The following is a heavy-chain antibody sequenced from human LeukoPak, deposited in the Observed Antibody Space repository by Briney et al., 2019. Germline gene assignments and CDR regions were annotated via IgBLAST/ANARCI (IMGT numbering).Heavy chain of an antibody. D-gene: IGHD2-2*01. CDR1: GFTFSSYW. CDR3: ARDRIAYQPRPDLFDY. V-gene: IGHV3-7*01. Sequence: QPGGSLRLSCAASGFTFSSYWMSWVRQAPGKGLEWVANIKQDGSEKYYVDSVKGRFTISRDNAKNSLYLQMNSLRAEDTAVYYCARDRIAYQPRPDLFDYWGQGTLVTVSS. J-gene: IGHJ4*02. CDR2: IKQDGSEK.